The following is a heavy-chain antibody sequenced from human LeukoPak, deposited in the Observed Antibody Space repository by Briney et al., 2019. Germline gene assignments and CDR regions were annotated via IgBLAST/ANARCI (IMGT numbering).Heavy chain of an antibody. J-gene: IGHJ5*02. Sequence: SETLSLTCIVSGGSISSTTYYWGWIRQPPGKGLEWIGSIYYTGSTYYNPSLESRVTISADTSKNQFSLKLSSVTAADTAVYYCASLGDLLNWFDPWGQGTLVTVSS. CDR3: ASLGDLLNWFDP. CDR1: GGSISSTTYY. V-gene: IGHV4-39*01. CDR2: IYYTGST. D-gene: IGHD3-10*01.